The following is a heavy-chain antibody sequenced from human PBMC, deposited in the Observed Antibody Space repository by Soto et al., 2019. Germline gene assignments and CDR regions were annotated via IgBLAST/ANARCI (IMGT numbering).Heavy chain of an antibody. D-gene: IGHD3-10*01. CDR2: IYYSGST. CDR1: GCSISSGGYY. V-gene: IGHV4-31*03. CDR3: ARWGGITPFYYYYYGMDV. J-gene: IGHJ6*02. Sequence: QVQLQESGPGLVKPSQTLSLTCTVSGCSISSGGYYWSWIRQHPGKGLEWIGYIYYSGSTYYNPSLKSRVPISVDTVKNRFSLKLSSVTAADTAVYYCARWGGITPFYYYYYGMDVWGQGTTVTVSS.